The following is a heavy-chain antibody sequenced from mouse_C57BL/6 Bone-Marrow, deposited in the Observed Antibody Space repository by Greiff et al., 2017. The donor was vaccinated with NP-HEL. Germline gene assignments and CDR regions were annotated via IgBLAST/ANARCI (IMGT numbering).Heavy chain of an antibody. D-gene: IGHD2-3*01. CDR2: INYDGSST. CDR3: ARGGVYDGYFYFDY. CDR1: GFTFSDYY. V-gene: IGHV5-16*01. J-gene: IGHJ2*01. Sequence: EVMLVESEGGLVQPGSSMKLSCTASGFTFSDYYMAWVRQVPEKGLEWVANINYDGSSTYYLDSLKSRFIISRDNAKNILYLQMSSLKSEDTATYYCARGGVYDGYFYFDYWGQGTTLTVSS.